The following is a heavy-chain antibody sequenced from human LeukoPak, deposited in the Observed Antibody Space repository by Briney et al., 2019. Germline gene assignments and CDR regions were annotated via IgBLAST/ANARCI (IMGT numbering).Heavy chain of an antibody. V-gene: IGHV4-34*01. D-gene: IGHD5-18*01. CDR3: ARDVDTAMVWASWFDP. CDR1: GGSFSGYY. Sequence: SETLSLTCAVYGGSFSGYYWSWIRQPPGKGLEWIGESNHSGSTNYNPSLKSRVTISVDTSKNQFSLKLSSVTAADTAVYYCARDVDTAMVWASWFDPWGQGTLVTVSS. J-gene: IGHJ5*02. CDR2: SNHSGST.